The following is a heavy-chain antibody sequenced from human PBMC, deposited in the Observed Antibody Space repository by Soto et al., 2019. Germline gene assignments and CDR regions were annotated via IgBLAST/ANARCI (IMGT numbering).Heavy chain of an antibody. CDR2: ISGYNGNT. CDR3: AREGQAPYYYYGMDV. Sequence: ASVKGSCKASGYTLTKYGGGWVRQAPGQGLEWMGWISGYNGNTKYAEKFQGRVTMTTDTSTSTAHMELRSLRSDDTAVYYCAREGQAPYYYYGMDVWGQGTAVTVSS. J-gene: IGHJ6*02. V-gene: IGHV1-18*01. CDR1: GYTLTKYG.